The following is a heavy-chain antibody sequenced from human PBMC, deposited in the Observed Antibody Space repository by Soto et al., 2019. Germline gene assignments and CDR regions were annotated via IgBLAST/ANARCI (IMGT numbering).Heavy chain of an antibody. D-gene: IGHD3-10*01. CDR2: ISAYNGNT. CDR3: AGESIRAMEYNGLDV. V-gene: IGHV1-18*01. CDR1: GYRFSDYG. Sequence: QVQLVQSGAEVKRAGASVKVSCKTSGYRFSDYGISWVRQAPGQGLEWMGWISAYNGNTKYAQKFQDRVTVTTDTSRSTGYLELRSLTSDDTAIYYGAGESIRAMEYNGLDVWGQGTAVTVSS. J-gene: IGHJ6*02.